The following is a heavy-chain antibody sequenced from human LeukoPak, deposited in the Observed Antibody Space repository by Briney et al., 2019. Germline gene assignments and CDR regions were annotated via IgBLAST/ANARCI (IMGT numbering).Heavy chain of an antibody. CDR3: ARLDWSNYSIDY. CDR2: INNSGRT. Sequence: PSETLCVTCTVSGGSITSYYWSWIRQPPGKGLEWIGYINNSGRTNYKPALTSRVTISLDTSKNQLSLKLNSVTAADTAVYFCARLDWSNYSIDYWGQGTLASVSS. V-gene: IGHV4-59*08. D-gene: IGHD3-3*01. CDR1: GGSITSYY. J-gene: IGHJ4*02.